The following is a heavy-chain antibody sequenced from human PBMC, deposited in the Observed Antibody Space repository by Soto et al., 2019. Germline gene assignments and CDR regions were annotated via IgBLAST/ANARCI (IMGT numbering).Heavy chain of an antibody. CDR2: ISTDGVTT. V-gene: IGHV3-23*01. CDR1: GFGFKSYD. D-gene: IGHD3-10*01. J-gene: IGHJ4*02. CDR3: AKRGGRDSTGSSDY. Sequence: EVQLLESGGDLVHPGESLGLSCAASGFGFKSYDMTWVRQAPGKGLEWVSSISTDGVTTYYADSVKGRFTISRDNSKYILYLHMTSLRAEDAAVYTSAKRGGRDSTGSSDYWGQGTLVTVSS.